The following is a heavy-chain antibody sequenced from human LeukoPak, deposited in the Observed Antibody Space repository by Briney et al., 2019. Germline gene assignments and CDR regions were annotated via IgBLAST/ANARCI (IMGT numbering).Heavy chain of an antibody. V-gene: IGHV4-39*07. D-gene: IGHD5-24*01. CDR2: IYHSGRT. Sequence: SQTLSLTCTVSGGSISSGSYYWGWIRQPPGKGLEWIGIIYHSGRTDYNPSLKSRVTISEDTSKNQFSLKLSSVTAADTAVYYCARDNSVRDEAWWFNPWGQGTLVTVSS. J-gene: IGHJ5*02. CDR1: GGSISSGSYY. CDR3: ARDNSVRDEAWWFNP.